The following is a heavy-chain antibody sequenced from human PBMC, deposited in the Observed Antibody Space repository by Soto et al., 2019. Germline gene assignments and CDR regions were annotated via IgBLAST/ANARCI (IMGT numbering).Heavy chain of an antibody. J-gene: IGHJ4*02. CDR3: AGHSSVDYFDY. CDR2: IYYSGTT. CDR1: GDSITSNSYF. V-gene: IGHV4-39*01. Sequence: PSETLSLTCTVSGDSITSNSYFWAWIRQPPGKGLEWIGSIYYSGTTYYNPSLKSRVTISVDRSKNQFSLKLSSVTAADTAVYYCAGHSSVDYFDYWGQGALVTVS.